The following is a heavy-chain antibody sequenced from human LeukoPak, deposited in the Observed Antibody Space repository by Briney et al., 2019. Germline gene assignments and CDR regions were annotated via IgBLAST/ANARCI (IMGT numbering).Heavy chain of an antibody. CDR1: GFTFSSYG. V-gene: IGHV3-30*18. CDR2: ISYDGSNK. J-gene: IGHJ4*02. D-gene: IGHD5-18*01. Sequence: GGPLRLSCAASGFTFSSYGMHWVRQAPGKGLEWVAVISYDGSNKYYADSVKGRFTISRDNSKNTLYLQMNSLRAEDTAVYYCANTVDTAVSTTFDYWGQGTLVTVSS. CDR3: ANTVDTAVSTTFDY.